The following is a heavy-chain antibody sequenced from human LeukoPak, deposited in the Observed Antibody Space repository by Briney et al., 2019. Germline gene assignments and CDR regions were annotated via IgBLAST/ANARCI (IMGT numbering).Heavy chain of an antibody. D-gene: IGHD3-22*01. CDR3: AKDIGPYDADAFDI. V-gene: IGHV3-9*01. CDR2: ISWNSGSI. Sequence: GGSLRLSCAASGFTFYDYAMHWVRQAPGKGLEWVSGISWNSGSIGYADSVKGRFTISRDNAKNSLYLQMNSLRAEDTALYYCAKDIGPYDADAFDIWGQGTMVTVSS. J-gene: IGHJ3*02. CDR1: GFTFYDYA.